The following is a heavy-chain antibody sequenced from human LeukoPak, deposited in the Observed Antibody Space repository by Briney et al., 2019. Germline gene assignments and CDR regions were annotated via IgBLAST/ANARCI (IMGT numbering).Heavy chain of an antibody. CDR2: IYYTGNT. CDR1: GASISYFH. Sequence: SETLSLTCTVSGASISYFHWSWVRQPPGKEREWIGYIYYTGNTDYNPSLKSRATLSVDTSKNQFSLKLSSLTAADTAVYYCARHSKTAFGERAFDYWGQGALVTVSS. D-gene: IGHD2-21*01. CDR3: ARHSKTAFGERAFDY. V-gene: IGHV4-59*08. J-gene: IGHJ4*02.